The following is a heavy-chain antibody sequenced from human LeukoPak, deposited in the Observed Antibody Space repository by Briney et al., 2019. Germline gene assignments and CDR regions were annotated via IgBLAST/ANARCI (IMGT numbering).Heavy chain of an antibody. J-gene: IGHJ4*02. CDR3: ATVIAARHFDY. CDR2: VDPEDGET. Sequence: ASVKVSCKVSGYTFTDYYMHWVQQAPGKGLEWMGLVDPEDGETIYAEKFQGRVTITADTSTNTAYMELSSLRSDDTAVYYCATVIAARHFDYWGQGTLVTVSS. D-gene: IGHD6-6*01. CDR1: GYTFTDYY. V-gene: IGHV1-69-2*01.